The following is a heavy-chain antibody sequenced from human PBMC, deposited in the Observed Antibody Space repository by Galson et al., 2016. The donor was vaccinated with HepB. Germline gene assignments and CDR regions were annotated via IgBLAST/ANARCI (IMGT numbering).Heavy chain of an antibody. V-gene: IGHV3-66*01. Sequence: SLRLSCAASGFTVSSNYMSWVRQAPGKGLEWVSVIYSDGRTYYADSVKGRFTISRDNSKNTVYLQMNNLRAEDTAVYYCARDPPRWGDYHSSGSFDHWGQGTLVTVSS. CDR2: IYSDGRT. J-gene: IGHJ4*02. CDR1: GFTVSSNY. D-gene: IGHD3-22*01. CDR3: ARDPPRWGDYHSSGSFDH.